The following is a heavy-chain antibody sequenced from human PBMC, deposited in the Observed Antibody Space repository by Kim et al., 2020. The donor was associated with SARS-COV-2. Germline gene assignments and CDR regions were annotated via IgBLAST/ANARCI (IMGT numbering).Heavy chain of an antibody. J-gene: IGHJ6*02. Sequence: YARKSQGRVTMTRDTSTSTVYMELTSLSSEDTAVYFCARAPIIFTRPLDVWGQGTTVTVSS. V-gene: IGHV1-46*01. D-gene: IGHD3-9*01. CDR3: ARAPIIFTRPLDV.